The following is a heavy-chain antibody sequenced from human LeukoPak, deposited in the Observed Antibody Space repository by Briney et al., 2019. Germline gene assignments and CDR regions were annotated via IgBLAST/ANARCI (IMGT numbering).Heavy chain of an antibody. CDR3: AKYSGSYHY. D-gene: IGHD1-26*01. CDR1: GGSFSGYY. Sequence: SETLSLTCAVYGGSFSGYYWSRIRQPPGKGLEWIGEINQSGTTNYNPSLKSRVTISVDTSKNQFSLKLSSVTAADTAVYYCAKYSGSYHYWGQGTLVTVSS. J-gene: IGHJ4*02. CDR2: INQSGTT. V-gene: IGHV4-34*01.